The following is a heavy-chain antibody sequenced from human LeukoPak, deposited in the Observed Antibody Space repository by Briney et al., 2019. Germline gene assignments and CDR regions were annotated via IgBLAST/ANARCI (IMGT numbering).Heavy chain of an antibody. J-gene: IGHJ4*02. CDR1: GFTFSSHW. CDR3: ARGGYSGSYFAY. CDR2: INSDGSST. V-gene: IGHV3-74*01. D-gene: IGHD1-26*01. Sequence: GGSLRLSCAASGFTFSSHWMHWVRQAPGKGLVWVSRINSDGSSTSYADSVKGRFTISRDNAKNTLYLQMNSLRAEDTAVYYCARGGYSGSYFAYWGQGTLVTVSS.